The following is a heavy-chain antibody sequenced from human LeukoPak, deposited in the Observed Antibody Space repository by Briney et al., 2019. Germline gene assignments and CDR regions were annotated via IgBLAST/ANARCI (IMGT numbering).Heavy chain of an antibody. V-gene: IGHV4-38-2*02. CDR3: ARDLSITMIRGVTFDY. D-gene: IGHD3-10*01. CDR2: IYRTGST. J-gene: IGHJ4*02. CDR1: SYSIGSDYY. Sequence: SETLSLTCTVSSYSIGSDYYWGWIRQPPGKGLEWIGNIYRTGSTYYNPSLTSRVTISIDTSKNQFSPKLSSVTAADTAVYFCARDLSITMIRGVTFDYWGQGALVTVSS.